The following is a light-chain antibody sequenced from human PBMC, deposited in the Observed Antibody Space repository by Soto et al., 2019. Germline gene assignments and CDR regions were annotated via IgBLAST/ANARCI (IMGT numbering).Light chain of an antibody. Sequence: DILLPQSPDTWSMSLPARAPLTYRASQSVSSCLAWYQQKPGQAHRLLIYGASSRATGIQARFSGSGSGAEFTLTISSLQSEDFALYYCKQHINWPLTFGRGTKVDIK. CDR2: GAS. J-gene: IGKJ4*01. CDR1: QSVSSC. CDR3: KQHINWPLT. V-gene: IGKV3-11*01.